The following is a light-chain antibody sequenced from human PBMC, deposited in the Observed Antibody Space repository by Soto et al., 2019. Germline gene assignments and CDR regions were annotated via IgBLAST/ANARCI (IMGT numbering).Light chain of an antibody. CDR2: DSS. V-gene: IGKV3-20*01. Sequence: EIVLTQSPGTLSLSPGDRXALSCRTTQILNVGSLAWYQVKPGQAPRLLMYDSSIRAAGVPNRFSGSGSGTDFTLTISRLETEDFAVYYCQLYGSSPELTFGGGTKVEIK. CDR1: QILNVGS. J-gene: IGKJ4*01. CDR3: QLYGSSPELT.